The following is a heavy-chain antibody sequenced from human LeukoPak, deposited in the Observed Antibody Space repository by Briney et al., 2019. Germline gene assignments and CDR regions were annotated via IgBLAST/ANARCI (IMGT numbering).Heavy chain of an antibody. V-gene: IGHV3-66*01. J-gene: IGHJ4*02. D-gene: IGHD6-19*01. Sequence: GGSLRLSCAASGFTVSSNYMSWVRQAPGKGLEWVSVIYSGGSTYCADSVKGRFTISRDNSKNTLYLQMNSLRAEDTAVYYCAKDRSAVAVSYFDYWGQGTLVTVSS. CDR2: IYSGGST. CDR3: AKDRSAVAVSYFDY. CDR1: GFTVSSNY.